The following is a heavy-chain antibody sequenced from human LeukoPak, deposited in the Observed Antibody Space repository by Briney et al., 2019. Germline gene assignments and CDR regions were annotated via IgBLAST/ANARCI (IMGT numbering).Heavy chain of an antibody. V-gene: IGHV3-23*01. CDR1: GFTFSSYG. D-gene: IGHD2-2*01. J-gene: IGHJ4*02. CDR3: AKLGLRVVVPAAIPFDY. CDR2: ISGSGGST. Sequence: PGGSLRLSCAASGFTFSSYGMSWVRQAPGKGLEWVSAISGSGGSTYYADSVKGRFTISRDNSKNTLYLQMNSLRAEDTAVYYCAKLGLRVVVPAAIPFDYWGQGTLVTVSS.